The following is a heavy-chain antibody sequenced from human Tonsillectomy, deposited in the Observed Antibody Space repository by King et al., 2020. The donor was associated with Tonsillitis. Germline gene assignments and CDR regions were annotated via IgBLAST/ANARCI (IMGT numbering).Heavy chain of an antibody. CDR2: ILYDGTYK. J-gene: IGHJ5*01. CDR1: GFTFSRYG. Sequence: VQLVESGGGVVQPGGSLRLSCAASGFTFSRYGMHWVRQAPGKGLEWVAFILYDGTYKRYADSVKGRFTISRDNSKNMLYLQMNSLKPEDTAVYYCAKDPWSSYGCNSDSWGQGTLVTVSS. CDR3: AKDPWSSYGCNSDS. D-gene: IGHD4-23*01. V-gene: IGHV3-30*02.